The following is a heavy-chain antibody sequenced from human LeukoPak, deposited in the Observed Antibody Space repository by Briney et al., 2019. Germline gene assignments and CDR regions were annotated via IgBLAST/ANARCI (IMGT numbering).Heavy chain of an antibody. J-gene: IGHJ1*01. CDR2: IKQDGSEK. D-gene: IGHD6-13*01. Sequence: HPGGSLRLSCAASGFTFSSYWMSWVRQAPGKGLEWVANIKQDGSEKYYVDSVKGRFTISRDNAKNSLYLQMNSLRAEDTAVCYCARNIESIAAAGRRYFQHWGQGTLVTVSS. CDR3: ARNIESIAAAGRRYFQH. V-gene: IGHV3-7*01. CDR1: GFTFSSYW.